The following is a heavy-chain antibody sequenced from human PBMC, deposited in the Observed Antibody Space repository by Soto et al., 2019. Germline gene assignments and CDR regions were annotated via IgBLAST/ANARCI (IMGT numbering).Heavy chain of an antibody. Sequence: QLQLQESGSGLVKPSQTLSLTCAVSGGSISSGGYSWSWIRQPPGKGLEWIGYICHSGSTYYNPSLKSRVTISVDRSKTQFSLKLSSVSAADTAVYSCAREYYYDSSGYSSGMDVWGQGTTVTVSS. CDR3: AREYYYDSSGYSSGMDV. CDR1: GGSISSGGYS. J-gene: IGHJ6*02. V-gene: IGHV4-30-2*01. D-gene: IGHD3-22*01. CDR2: ICHSGST.